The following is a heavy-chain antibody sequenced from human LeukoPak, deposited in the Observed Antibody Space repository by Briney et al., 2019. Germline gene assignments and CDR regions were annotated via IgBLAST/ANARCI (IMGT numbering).Heavy chain of an antibody. CDR1: GYTFTSYA. CDR3: ARDRDCSSTSCYITRIAAGPGPFDP. CDR2: INAGNGNT. D-gene: IGHD2-2*02. Sequence: ASVKDSCKASGYTFTSYAMHWVRQAPGQRLEWMGWINAGNGNTKYSQKFQGRVTITRDTSASTAYMELSSLRSEDTAVYYCARDRDCSSTSCYITRIAAGPGPFDPWGQGTLVTVSS. V-gene: IGHV1-3*01. J-gene: IGHJ5*02.